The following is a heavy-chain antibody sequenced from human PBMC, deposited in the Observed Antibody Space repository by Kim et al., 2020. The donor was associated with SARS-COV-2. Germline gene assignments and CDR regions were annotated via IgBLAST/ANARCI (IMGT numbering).Heavy chain of an antibody. J-gene: IGHJ6*03. V-gene: IGHV3-20*01. D-gene: IGHD6-13*01. CDR3: ARGGAAAPLTLNYYFYYMDI. CDR1: GFTLDDYG. Sequence: GGSLRLSCAASGFTLDDYGMSWVRQAPGKGLEWVSGINWDGGSTGYADSVKGRFIISRDNAKNTLYLQMNSLRAEDTALYHCARGGAAAPLTLNYYFYYMDISGDGTTCSVS. CDR2: INWDGGST.